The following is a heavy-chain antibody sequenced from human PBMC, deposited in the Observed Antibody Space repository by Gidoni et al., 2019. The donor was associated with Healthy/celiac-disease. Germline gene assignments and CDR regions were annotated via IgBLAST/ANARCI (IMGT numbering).Heavy chain of an antibody. CDR1: GFTFSSYG. J-gene: IGHJ4*02. D-gene: IGHD3-3*01. CDR3: AKDGGGYYDFWSGYVGY. V-gene: IGHV3-30*18. Sequence: QVQLVESGGGVVQPGRSLRLSCAASGFTFSSYGMHWVRQAPGKGLEWVAVISYDGSNKYYADSVKGRFTISRDNSKNTLYLQMNSLRAEDTAVYYCAKDGGGYYDFWSGYVGYWGQGTLVTVSS. CDR2: ISYDGSNK.